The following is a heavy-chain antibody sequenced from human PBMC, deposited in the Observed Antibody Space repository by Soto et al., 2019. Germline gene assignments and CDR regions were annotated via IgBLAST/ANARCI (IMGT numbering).Heavy chain of an antibody. CDR3: ARKYLPYYGSGSPYGMDV. Sequence: QVQLQQWGAGLLKPSETLSLTCGVYGGSFSGYYWSWIRQPPGKGLEWIVEVNHSGRTNYNPSLKSRVTISVDTSKNQFSLKLSSVTAADTALYYCARKYLPYYGSGSPYGMDVWGQGTTVTVSS. CDR2: VNHSGRT. V-gene: IGHV4-34*01. CDR1: GGSFSGYY. D-gene: IGHD3-10*01. J-gene: IGHJ6*02.